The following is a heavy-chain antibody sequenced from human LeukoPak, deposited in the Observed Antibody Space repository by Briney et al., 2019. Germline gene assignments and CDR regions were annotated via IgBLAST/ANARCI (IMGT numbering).Heavy chain of an antibody. D-gene: IGHD5-18*01. CDR1: GYTFTSYY. CDR3: ARSQLWLRDCFDP. Sequence: ASVKVSCKASGYTFTSYYMHWVRQAPGQGLEWMGIINPSTGGTSYAQKFQGRVTMTRDTSTSTVYMELSSLRSEDTAVYYCARSQLWLRDCFDPWGQGTLVTVSS. V-gene: IGHV1-46*01. CDR2: INPSTGGT. J-gene: IGHJ5*02.